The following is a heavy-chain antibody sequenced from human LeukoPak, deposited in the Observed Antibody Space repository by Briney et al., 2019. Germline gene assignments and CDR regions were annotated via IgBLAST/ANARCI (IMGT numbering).Heavy chain of an antibody. CDR2: INAGNGNT. D-gene: IGHD3-9*01. V-gene: IGHV1-3*01. Sequence: ASVKVSCKASGYTFTSYAMHWVRQAPGQRLEWMGWINAGNGNTKYSQKFQGRVTTTRDTSASTAYMELCSLRFEDTAVYYCARADILTGASDYWGQGTLVTVSS. J-gene: IGHJ4*02. CDR3: ARADILTGASDY. CDR1: GYTFTSYA.